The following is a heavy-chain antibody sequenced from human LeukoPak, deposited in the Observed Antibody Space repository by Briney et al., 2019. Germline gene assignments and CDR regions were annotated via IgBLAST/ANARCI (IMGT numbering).Heavy chain of an antibody. J-gene: IGHJ4*02. CDR1: GGTFSSYA. Sequence: ASVKVSCTASGGTFSSYAISWVRQAPGQGLEWMGWISAYNGNTNYAQKLQGRVTMTTDTSTSTAYMELRSLRSDDTAVYYCARGPSTLWFGELLYSSFDYWGQGTLVTVSS. CDR2: ISAYNGNT. CDR3: ARGPSTLWFGELLYSSFDY. V-gene: IGHV1-18*01. D-gene: IGHD3-10*01.